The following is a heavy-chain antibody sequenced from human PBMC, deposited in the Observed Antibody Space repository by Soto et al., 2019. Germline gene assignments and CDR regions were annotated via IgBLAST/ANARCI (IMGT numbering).Heavy chain of an antibody. CDR1: GFTFSSYA. Sequence: EVQLLESGGGLVQPGGSLRLSCAASGFTFSSYAMSWVRQAPGKGLEWVSAISGSGGSTYYADSVKGRFTISRDNSKNTPYLQMNSLRAEDTAVYYCAKTNIAARHYYYGMDVWGQGTTVTVSS. V-gene: IGHV3-23*01. D-gene: IGHD6-6*01. J-gene: IGHJ6*02. CDR3: AKTNIAARHYYYGMDV. CDR2: ISGSGGST.